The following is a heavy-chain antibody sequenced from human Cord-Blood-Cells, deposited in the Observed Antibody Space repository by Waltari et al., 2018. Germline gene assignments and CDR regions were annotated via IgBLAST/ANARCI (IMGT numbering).Heavy chain of an antibody. Sequence: QVQLVQSGAEVKKPGASVKVSCKASGYTFTSYDINWVRQATGQGLEWMGWMNPNSGNTGYAQKFQGRVTITRNTSISTAYMELSSLRSEDTAVYYCARGRGGYCSSTSCYTDYWGQGTLVTVSS. D-gene: IGHD2-2*02. CDR1: GYTFTSYD. CDR3: ARGRGGYCSSTSCYTDY. V-gene: IGHV1-8*03. CDR2: MNPNSGNT. J-gene: IGHJ4*02.